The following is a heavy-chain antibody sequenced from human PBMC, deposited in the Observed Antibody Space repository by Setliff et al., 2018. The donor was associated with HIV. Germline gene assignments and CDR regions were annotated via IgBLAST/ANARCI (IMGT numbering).Heavy chain of an antibody. Sequence: GGSLRLSCAASGLTFSSYAMSWVRQAPGKGLEWVSSISGSGGSPYYADSVKGRFTISRDNSKNTLYLQMNSLRAEDTAVYYCAKDGDYSNNLYDAFDIWGQGTMVTVSS. J-gene: IGHJ3*02. V-gene: IGHV3-23*01. CDR3: AKDGDYSNNLYDAFDI. CDR2: ISGSGGSP. CDR1: GLTFSSYA. D-gene: IGHD3-16*01.